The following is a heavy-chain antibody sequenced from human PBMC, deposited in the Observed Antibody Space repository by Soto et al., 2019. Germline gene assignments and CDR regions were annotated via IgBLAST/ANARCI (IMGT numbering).Heavy chain of an antibody. D-gene: IGHD1-26*01. CDR2: ISYDGSNK. V-gene: IGHV3-30-3*01. CDR1: GFTFSSYA. CDR3: ARVLSGSYYYYYGMDV. Sequence: PGGSLRLSCAASGFTFSSYAMRWVRQAPGKGLEWVAVISYDGSNKYYADSVKGRFTISRDNSKNTLYLQMNSLRAEDTAVYYCARVLSGSYYYYYGMDVWGQGTTVTVSS. J-gene: IGHJ6*02.